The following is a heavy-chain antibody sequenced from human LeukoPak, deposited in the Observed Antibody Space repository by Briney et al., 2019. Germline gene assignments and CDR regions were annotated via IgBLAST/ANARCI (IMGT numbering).Heavy chain of an antibody. J-gene: IGHJ5*02. CDR2: IIPIFGTA. CDR3: AMGGMATTSPFGWFDP. D-gene: IGHD5-24*01. CDR1: GGTFSSYA. Sequence: SVKVSCKASGGTFSSYAISWVRQAPGQGLEWMGGIIPIFGTANYAQKFQGRVTITADESTSTAYMELSSLRSEDTAVYYCAMGGMATTSPFGWFDPWGQGTLVTVSS. V-gene: IGHV1-69*13.